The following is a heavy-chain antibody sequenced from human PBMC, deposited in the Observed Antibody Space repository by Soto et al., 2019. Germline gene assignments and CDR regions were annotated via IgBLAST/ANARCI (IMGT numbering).Heavy chain of an antibody. V-gene: IGHV4-59*01. J-gene: IGHJ4*02. D-gene: IGHD3-9*01. CDR3: ATTHFDWLLGYFDY. CDR1: GGSISSYY. Sequence: SETLSLNCTVSGGSISSYYWSWIRQPPGKGLEWIGYIYYSGSTNYNPSLKSRVTISVDTSKNQFSLKLSSVTAADTAVYYCATTHFDWLLGYFDYWGQGTLVTVSS. CDR2: IYYSGST.